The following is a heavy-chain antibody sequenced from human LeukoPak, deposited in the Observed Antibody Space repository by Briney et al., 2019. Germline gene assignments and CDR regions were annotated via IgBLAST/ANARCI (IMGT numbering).Heavy chain of an antibody. D-gene: IGHD1-26*01. CDR3: ARVRDGSSFSAFDM. CDR2: IYYSGTT. V-gene: IGHV4-59*01. J-gene: IGHJ3*02. Sequence: SETLSLTCTVSGGSITSYYWSWIRQPPGKGLEWIGCIYYSGTTNYNPSLKSRDTISVDTSKNQFSLKLSSVTAADTAVYYCARVRDGSSFSAFDMWGQGTMVTVSS. CDR1: GGSITSYY.